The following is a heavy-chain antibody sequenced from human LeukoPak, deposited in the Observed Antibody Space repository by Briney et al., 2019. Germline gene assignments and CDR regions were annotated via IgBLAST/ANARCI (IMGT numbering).Heavy chain of an antibody. D-gene: IGHD3-10*01. Sequence: ASVKVSCKASGYTFTGYYMHWVRQAPGQGLEWMGWINPNSGGTNYAQKFQGRVTMTRDTSISTLYMDLSTLRSDDTAIYYCARRSSTHAFDIWGQGTMLTVSS. V-gene: IGHV1-2*02. CDR1: GYTFTGYY. CDR2: INPNSGGT. J-gene: IGHJ3*02. CDR3: ARRSSTHAFDI.